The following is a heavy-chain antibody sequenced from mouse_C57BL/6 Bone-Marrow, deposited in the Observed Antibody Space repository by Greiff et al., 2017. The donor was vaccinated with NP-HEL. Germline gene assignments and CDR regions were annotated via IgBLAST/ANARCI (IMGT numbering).Heavy chain of an antibody. J-gene: IGHJ4*01. CDR3: ASPMVTTDAMDY. V-gene: IGHV2-2*01. Sequence: QVQLQQSGPGLVQPSQSLSITCTVSGFSLTSYGVHWVRQSPGKGLEWLGVIWSGGSTNYNVAFISRLSISKDNSKSQVFFKMNSLQADDTAIYYCASPMVTTDAMDYWGQGTSVTVSS. CDR2: IWSGGST. CDR1: GFSLTSYG. D-gene: IGHD2-2*01.